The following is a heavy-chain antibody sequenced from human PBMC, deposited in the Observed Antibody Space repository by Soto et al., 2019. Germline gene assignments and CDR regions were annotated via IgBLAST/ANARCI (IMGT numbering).Heavy chain of an antibody. CDR1: GFTFSSYW. Sequence: GGSLRLSCAASGFTFSSYWMRWVRQAPGKGLEWVANIKQDGSEKYYVDSVKGRFTISRDNAKNSLYLQMNSLRAEDTAVYYCARRQFVYDILTARPDYFDYWGQGTLVTVSS. CDR3: ARRQFVYDILTARPDYFDY. CDR2: IKQDGSEK. D-gene: IGHD3-9*01. J-gene: IGHJ4*02. V-gene: IGHV3-7*01.